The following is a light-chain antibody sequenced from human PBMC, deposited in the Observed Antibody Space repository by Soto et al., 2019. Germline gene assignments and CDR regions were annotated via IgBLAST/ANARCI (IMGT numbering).Light chain of an antibody. CDR2: GAS. V-gene: IGKV3-15*01. CDR3: QQYTNCPRT. CDR1: QTVTNN. J-gene: IGKJ1*01. Sequence: EIVMTQSPATLSVSPGEGATLSCRASQTVTNNLAWYQQKPGQAPRLLIYGASTRATGIPARFSGSGSGTEFTLTISSLQSEDFAVYYCQQYTNCPRTFGQGTKVEIK.